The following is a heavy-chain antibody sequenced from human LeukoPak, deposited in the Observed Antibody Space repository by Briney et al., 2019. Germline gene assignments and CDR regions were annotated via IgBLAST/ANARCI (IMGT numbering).Heavy chain of an antibody. D-gene: IGHD3-10*01. J-gene: IGHJ4*02. V-gene: IGHV1-2*06. CDR2: INPNSGGT. Sequence: ASVKVSCKASGYTFTGYYMHWVRQAPGQGLEWMGRINPNSGGTNYAQKFQGRVTMTRDTSISTAYMELSRLRSDDTAVYYCATAMVRGVISGDWGQGTLVTDSS. CDR3: ATAMVRGVISGD. CDR1: GYTFTGYY.